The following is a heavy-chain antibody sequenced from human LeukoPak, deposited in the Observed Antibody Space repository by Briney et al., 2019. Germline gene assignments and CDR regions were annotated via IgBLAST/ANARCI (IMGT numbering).Heavy chain of an antibody. CDR2: INTRTGDT. J-gene: IGHJ4*02. Sequence: ASVKVSCKASGYTFYNYATHCLRQAPGQGLEWMGWINTRTGDTEYSQKFQGRVSITKDTPESTAYMELRSLRSEDMAVYYCARDSGRGWYEFQWGQGTLVTVSS. CDR1: GYTFYNYA. CDR3: ARDSGRGWYEFQ. V-gene: IGHV1-3*03. D-gene: IGHD6-19*01.